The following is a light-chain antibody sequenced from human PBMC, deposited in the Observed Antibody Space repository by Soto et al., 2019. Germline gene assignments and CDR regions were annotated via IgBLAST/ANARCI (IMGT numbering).Light chain of an antibody. CDR3: QQRSNWPFQLS. Sequence: EIVLTQSPATLSLSPGERATLSCRASQSVSSYLAWYQQKPGQAPRLLIYDASNRATGIPARFSGSGSGTDFTLTISSLEPEDFAVFYCQQRSNWPFQLSFSGGTKVDIK. CDR2: DAS. CDR1: QSVSSY. V-gene: IGKV3-11*01. J-gene: IGKJ4*01.